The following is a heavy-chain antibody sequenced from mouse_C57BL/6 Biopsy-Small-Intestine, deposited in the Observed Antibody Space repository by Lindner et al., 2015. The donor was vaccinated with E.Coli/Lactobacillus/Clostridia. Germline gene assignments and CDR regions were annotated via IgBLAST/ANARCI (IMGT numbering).Heavy chain of an antibody. Sequence: VQLQESGAELMKPGASVKLSCKATGYTITGYWMDWVKQRPGHGLEWIGEILPGSADINYNAKFKGKATFTADTSSNTAYMQLSGLTTEDSAIYYCAKGAFYDGYPGFAYWGQGTLVTVSA. CDR3: AKGAFYDGYPGFAY. D-gene: IGHD2-3*01. CDR2: ILPGSADI. V-gene: IGHV1-9*01. J-gene: IGHJ3*01. CDR1: GYTITGYW.